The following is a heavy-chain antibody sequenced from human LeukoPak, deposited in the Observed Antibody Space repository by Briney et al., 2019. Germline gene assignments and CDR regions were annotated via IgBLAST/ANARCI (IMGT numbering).Heavy chain of an antibody. Sequence: PGASVKVSCKASGYTFTTYYMHWVRQAPGQGLEWMGIINPTGDSTSYAQNFQGRVTMARDTSTTTVYMELSWLRSDDTAVYYCARRLCSGDTCYHNDYWGQGTLVTVSS. CDR1: GYTFTTYY. CDR2: INPTGDST. D-gene: IGHD2-15*01. CDR3: ARRLCSGDTCYHNDY. J-gene: IGHJ4*02. V-gene: IGHV1-46*01.